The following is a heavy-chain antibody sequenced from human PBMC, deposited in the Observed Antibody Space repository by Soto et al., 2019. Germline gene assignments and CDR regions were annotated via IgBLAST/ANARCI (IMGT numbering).Heavy chain of an antibody. J-gene: IGHJ3*02. CDR3: ARDSRAGKTGARGAFDI. V-gene: IGHV1-2*04. CDR2: INPNSGGT. D-gene: IGHD7-27*01. CDR1: GYTFTGYY. Sequence: ASVKVSCKASGYTFTGYYMHWVRQAPGQGLEWMGWINPNSGGTNYAQKFQGWVTMTRDTSISTAYMELSRLRSDDTAVYYCARDSRAGKTGARGAFDIWGQGTMVTVSS.